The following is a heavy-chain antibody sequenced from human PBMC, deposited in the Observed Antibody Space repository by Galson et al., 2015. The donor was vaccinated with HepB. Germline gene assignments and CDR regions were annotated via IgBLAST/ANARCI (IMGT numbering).Heavy chain of an antibody. J-gene: IGHJ5*02. CDR2: TYYRSKWYN. CDR3: ARELSSGYYDILTGYYSPDNWFDP. D-gene: IGHD3-9*01. V-gene: IGHV6-1*01. CDR1: GDSVSSNSAA. Sequence: CAISGDSVSSNSAAWNWIRQSPSRGLEWLGRTYYRSKWYNDYAVSVKSRITINPDTSKNQFSLQLNSVTPEDTAVYYCARELSSGYYDILTGYYSPDNWFDPWGQGTLVTVSS.